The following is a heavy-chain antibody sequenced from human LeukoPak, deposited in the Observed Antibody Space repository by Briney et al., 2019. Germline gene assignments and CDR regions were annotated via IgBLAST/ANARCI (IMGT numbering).Heavy chain of an antibody. Sequence: SETLSLTCTVSGYSISSGYYWGWIRQPPGKGLEWIGSIYHSGSTYYNPSLKSRVTISVDTSKNQFSLRLSSVTAADTAVYYCARAIYYYMDVWGKGTTVTISS. J-gene: IGHJ6*03. CDR1: GYSISSGYY. CDR2: IYHSGST. V-gene: IGHV4-38-2*02. CDR3: ARAIYYYMDV.